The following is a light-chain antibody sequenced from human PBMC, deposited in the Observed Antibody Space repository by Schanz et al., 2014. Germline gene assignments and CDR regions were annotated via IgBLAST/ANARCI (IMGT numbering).Light chain of an antibody. V-gene: IGKV1-33*01. CDR2: DAS. J-gene: IGKJ2*01. CDR3: QQYDNLPYT. CDR1: QDISNY. Sequence: DIQMTQSPSSLSASVGDRVTITCQASQDISNYLNWYQQKPGKAPKLLIYDASNLETGVPSRFSGSRYETDFTFAISSMQPEDLASYYCQQYDNLPYTFGQGTKLEIK.